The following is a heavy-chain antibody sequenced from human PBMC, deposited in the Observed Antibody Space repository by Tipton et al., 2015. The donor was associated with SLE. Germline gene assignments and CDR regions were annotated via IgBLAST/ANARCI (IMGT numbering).Heavy chain of an antibody. Sequence: SLRLSCAASGFSIDDYAMHWVRQAPGKGLEWVAVISYDGRAKDYADSVKGRFTISRDNSKNTLYLQVNSLRTEDTAVYYCARPRTPTLKFGAFDVWGQGTVVTVSS. CDR2: ISYDGRAK. CDR3: ARPRTPTLKFGAFDV. V-gene: IGHV3-30*03. CDR1: GFSIDDYA. D-gene: IGHD3-16*01. J-gene: IGHJ3*01.